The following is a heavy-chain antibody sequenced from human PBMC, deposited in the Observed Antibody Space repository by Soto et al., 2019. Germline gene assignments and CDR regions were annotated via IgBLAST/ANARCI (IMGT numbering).Heavy chain of an antibody. J-gene: IGHJ4*02. CDR1: GYTFTSYD. V-gene: IGHV1-8*01. CDR3: ARKSIAAAGLDY. Sequence: ASVKVSCKASGYTFTSYDINWVRQATGQGLEWMGWMNPNSGNTGYAQKFQGRVTMTRNTSISTAYMELSSLRSEDTAVYYCARKSIAAAGLDYWGQGTLVTVSS. CDR2: MNPNSGNT. D-gene: IGHD6-13*01.